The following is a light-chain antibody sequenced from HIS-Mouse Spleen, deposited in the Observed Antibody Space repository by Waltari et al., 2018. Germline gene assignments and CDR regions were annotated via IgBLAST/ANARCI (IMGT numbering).Light chain of an antibody. CDR3: YSTDSSGNHRV. V-gene: IGLV3-10*01. J-gene: IGLJ2*01. Sequence: SYELTQPPSVSVSPGQTARITCSGDALPKNYAYWYQQKSGQAPVLVIYEDSKRPSGIPERFSGSSSGTMATLTISGAQVEDEADYYWYSTDSSGNHRVFGGGTKLTVL. CDR1: ALPKNY. CDR2: EDS.